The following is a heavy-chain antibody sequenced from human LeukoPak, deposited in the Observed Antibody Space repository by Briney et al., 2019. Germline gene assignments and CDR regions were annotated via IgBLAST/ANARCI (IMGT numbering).Heavy chain of an antibody. CDR1: GFTFSSYG. D-gene: IGHD3-22*01. V-gene: IGHV3-30*18. CDR3: AKDRSVHYYDSSGYYRPVFYYYGMDV. J-gene: IGHJ6*02. Sequence: GGSLRLSCAASGFTFSSYGMHWIRQAPGKGLEWVAVISYDGSNKYYADSVKGRFTISRDNSKNTLYLQMNSLRAEDTAVYYCAKDRSVHYYDSSGYYRPVFYYYGMDVWGQGTTVTVSS. CDR2: ISYDGSNK.